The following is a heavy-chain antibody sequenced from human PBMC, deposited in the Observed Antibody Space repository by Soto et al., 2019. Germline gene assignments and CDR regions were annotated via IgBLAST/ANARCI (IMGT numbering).Heavy chain of an antibody. D-gene: IGHD1-1*01. CDR1: GGSIGSSSYY. J-gene: IGHJ4*02. Sequence: QLQLQESGPGLVKPSETLSLTCTVSGGSIGSSSYYWGWIRRPPGKGLEWIGSIYYTGSTYYNPSLKSRVTVSVDTSRNQFSLKLNSVTAADTAVYYCARHITTSPLYFDYWGQGTLVTVSS. CDR3: ARHITTSPLYFDY. CDR2: IYYTGST. V-gene: IGHV4-39*01.